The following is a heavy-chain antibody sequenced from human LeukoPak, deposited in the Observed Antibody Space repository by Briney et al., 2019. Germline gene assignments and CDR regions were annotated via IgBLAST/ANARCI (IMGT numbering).Heavy chain of an antibody. J-gene: IGHJ4*02. V-gene: IGHV1-18*01. Sequence: ASVKVSCKASGYTFTSYGISWVRQAPGQGLEWMGWISAYNGNTNYAQKLQGRVTMTTDTSTSTAYMELRSLRSDDTAVYYCARGGDYYDSSGYSDYWGQGTLVTASS. CDR2: ISAYNGNT. CDR1: GYTFTSYG. D-gene: IGHD3-22*01. CDR3: ARGGDYYDSSGYSDY.